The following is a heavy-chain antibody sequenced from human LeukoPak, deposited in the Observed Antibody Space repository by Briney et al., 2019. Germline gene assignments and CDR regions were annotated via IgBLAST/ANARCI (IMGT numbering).Heavy chain of an antibody. CDR2: INQDGSEK. CDR1: GFTFSNYW. D-gene: IGHD2-2*01. V-gene: IGHV3-7*01. CDR3: ARASVAAAITHGDFDY. Sequence: GGSLRLSCAASGFTFSNYWMSWVRQAPGKGLEWVANINQDGSEKYYVDSVKGRFTISRDNAKNSLYLQMNSLRAEDTAVYYCARASVAAAITHGDFDYWGQGTLVTVSS. J-gene: IGHJ4*02.